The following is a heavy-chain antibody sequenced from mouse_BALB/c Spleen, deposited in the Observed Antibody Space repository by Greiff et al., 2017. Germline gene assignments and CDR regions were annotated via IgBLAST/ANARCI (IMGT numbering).Heavy chain of an antibody. Sequence: EVKLVESGGGLVQPGGSLKLSCAASGFAFSSYGMSWVRQTPDKRLELVATINSNCGSTYYPDSVKGRFTISRDNAKNTLYLQMSSLKSEDTAMYYCARAYRYDWFAYWGQGTLVTVSA. V-gene: IGHV5-6-3*01. J-gene: IGHJ3*01. CDR3: ARAYRYDWFAY. D-gene: IGHD2-14*01. CDR1: GFAFSSYG. CDR2: INSNCGST.